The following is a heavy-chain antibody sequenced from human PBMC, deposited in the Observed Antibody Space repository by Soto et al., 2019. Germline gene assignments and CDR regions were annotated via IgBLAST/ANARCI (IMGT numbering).Heavy chain of an antibody. CDR2: IYYSGST. CDR3: VRQASYYDFWSGGLDP. CDR1: GGSISSSSYY. D-gene: IGHD3-3*01. V-gene: IGHV4-39*01. Sequence: QLQLQESGPGLVKPSETLSLTCTVSGGSISSSSYYWGWIRQPPGKGLEWIGSIYYSGSTYYNPSLKSRVTISVDTSKNQFSLKLSSVTVADTAVYYCVRQASYYDFWSGGLDPWGQGTLGTVSS. J-gene: IGHJ5*02.